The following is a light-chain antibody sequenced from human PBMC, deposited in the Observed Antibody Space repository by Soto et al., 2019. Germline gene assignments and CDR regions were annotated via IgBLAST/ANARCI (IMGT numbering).Light chain of an antibody. Sequence: DIQMTQSPSTLSASVGDRVTITCRASQSISSWLAWYQQKPVKAPKLLIYDASSLESGVPSRFSGSGFGTEFTLTISSLQPDDFVTYFCQQFYSYPVTFGQGTKLEIK. CDR2: DAS. V-gene: IGKV1-5*01. J-gene: IGKJ2*01. CDR1: QSISSW. CDR3: QQFYSYPVT.